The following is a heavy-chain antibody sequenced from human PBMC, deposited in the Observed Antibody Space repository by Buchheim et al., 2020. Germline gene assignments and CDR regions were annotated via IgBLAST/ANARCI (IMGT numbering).Heavy chain of an antibody. Sequence: EVHLVESGGGLVQPGGSLRLSCAASGFSFGNSWMSWVRQAPGKGLEWVANIKEDGSKKYYADSMKGRISISRDNAKNLLYLQMNSLRTEDTAVYYCARVSHLGEGPWSSFDRWGQGTL. CDR3: ARVSHLGEGPWSSFDR. V-gene: IGHV3-7*03. CDR1: GFSFGNSW. J-gene: IGHJ4*02. CDR2: IKEDGSKK. D-gene: IGHD4/OR15-4a*01.